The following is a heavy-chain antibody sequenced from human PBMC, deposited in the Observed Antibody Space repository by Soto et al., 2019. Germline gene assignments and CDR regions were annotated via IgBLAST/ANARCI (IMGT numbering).Heavy chain of an antibody. D-gene: IGHD2-15*01. CDR1: GGTFSSYA. Sequence: QVQLVQSGAEVKKPGSSVKVSCKASGGTFSSYAISWVRHAPGQGLEWMGGIIPIFGTANYAQKFQGRVTTTADESTSTAYMELSSLRSEDTAVYYCARKGICSGGSCYDWFDPWGQGTLVTVSS. CDR3: ARKGICSGGSCYDWFDP. J-gene: IGHJ5*02. CDR2: IIPIFGTA. V-gene: IGHV1-69*01.